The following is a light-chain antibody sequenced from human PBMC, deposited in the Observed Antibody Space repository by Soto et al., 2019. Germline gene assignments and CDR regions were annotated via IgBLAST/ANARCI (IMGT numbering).Light chain of an antibody. V-gene: IGLV1-44*01. CDR3: ATWDDSPNGYV. J-gene: IGLJ1*01. CDR1: SSNIGSNT. CDR2: SNN. Sequence: QSVLTQPPSVSVTPAQRVTISCSGSSSNIGSNTVNWYQQLPGTAPKLLIYSNNQRPSGVPDRFSGSKSGTSASLAISGLQSEDEGDYYCATWDDSPNGYVFGTGTKVTVL.